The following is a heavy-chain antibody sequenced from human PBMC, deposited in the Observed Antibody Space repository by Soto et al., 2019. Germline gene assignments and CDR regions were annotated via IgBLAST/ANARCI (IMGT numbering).Heavy chain of an antibody. J-gene: IGHJ3*02. D-gene: IGHD3-10*01. CDR3: ARNYDSGSYGAFDI. V-gene: IGHV5-51*01. CDR1: GYSFTNYW. CDR2: IYPGDSDT. Sequence: GESLKISCEGSGYSFTNYWIGWVRQMPGKDLEWMGIIYPGDSDTRYSPSFQGQVTISADKSISTAYLQWSSLKASDTAMYYCARNYDSGSYGAFDIWGQGTMVTVSS.